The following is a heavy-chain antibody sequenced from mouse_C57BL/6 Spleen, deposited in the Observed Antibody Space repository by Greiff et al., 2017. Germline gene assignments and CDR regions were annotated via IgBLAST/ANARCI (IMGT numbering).Heavy chain of an antibody. V-gene: IGHV5-9*01. D-gene: IGHD3-2*02. J-gene: IGHJ3*01. Sequence: EVKLMESGGGLVKPGGSLKLSCAASGFTFSSYTMSWVRQTPEKRLEWVATISGGGGNTYYPDSVKGRFTISRDIAKNTLYLQMSSLRSEDTALYYCASGAAQARFAYWGQGTLVTVSA. CDR2: ISGGGGNT. CDR1: GFTFSSYT. CDR3: ASGAAQARFAY.